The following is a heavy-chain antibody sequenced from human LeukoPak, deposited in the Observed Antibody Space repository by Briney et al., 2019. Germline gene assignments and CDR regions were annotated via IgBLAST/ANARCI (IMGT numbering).Heavy chain of an antibody. Sequence: PGRSLRLSCAASGFTFSSYAMSWVRQAPGKGLEWVSVITGSGGSTYYADSVKGRFTISRDNSKNTLYLQMNSLRAEDTAVYYCAKSYCSGGSCWDAFDIWGQGTMVTVSS. CDR3: AKSYCSGGSCWDAFDI. CDR2: ITGSGGST. J-gene: IGHJ3*02. D-gene: IGHD2-15*01. V-gene: IGHV3-23*01. CDR1: GFTFSSYA.